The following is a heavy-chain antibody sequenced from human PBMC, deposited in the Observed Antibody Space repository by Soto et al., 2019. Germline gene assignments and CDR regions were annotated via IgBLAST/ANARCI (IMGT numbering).Heavy chain of an antibody. CDR1: GYTFTSYG. J-gene: IGHJ4*02. CDR3: ARASYCSSTSCFDY. D-gene: IGHD2-2*01. Sequence: ASVKVSCKASGYTFTSYGISWVRQAPGQGLEWMGWISAYNGNTNYAQKLQGRVTMTTDTSTSTAYMELRSLRSDDTAVYYCARASYCSSTSCFDYWGQGTLVTVSS. CDR2: ISAYNGNT. V-gene: IGHV1-18*04.